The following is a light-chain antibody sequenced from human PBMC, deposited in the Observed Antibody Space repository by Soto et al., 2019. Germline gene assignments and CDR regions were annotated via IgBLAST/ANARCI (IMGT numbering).Light chain of an antibody. CDR1: QSVSSSY. Sequence: EIVLTQSPGTLSLSPGERATLSCRASQSVSSSYLGWYQQKPGQAPRLLIYGASSRATGIPDRFSGSGSGTDFTLTISSLEPEDFAVYYCQQRSNWPPGLFTFGPGTKVDIK. V-gene: IGKV3D-20*02. J-gene: IGKJ3*01. CDR3: QQRSNWPPGLFT. CDR2: GAS.